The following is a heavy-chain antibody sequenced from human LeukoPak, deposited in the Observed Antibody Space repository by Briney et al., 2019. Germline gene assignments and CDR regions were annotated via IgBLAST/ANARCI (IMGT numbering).Heavy chain of an antibody. D-gene: IGHD5-12*01. CDR1: GFTFSSYG. V-gene: IGHV3-30*18. Sequence: GGSLRLSCAASGFTFSSYGMHWVRQAPGKGLEWVAVISYDGSNKYYADSVKGRFTISRDNSKNTLYLQMNSLRAEDTAVYYCAKVPGYSGYDYLDYWGREPWSPSPQ. CDR2: ISYDGSNK. J-gene: IGHJ4*02. CDR3: AKVPGYSGYDYLDY.